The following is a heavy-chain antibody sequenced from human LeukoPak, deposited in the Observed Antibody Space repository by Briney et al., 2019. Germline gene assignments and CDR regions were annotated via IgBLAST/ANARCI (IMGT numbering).Heavy chain of an antibody. CDR3: AKPRRGYNYGYYFDC. Sequence: GSLRLSCAASGFTFSSYGMHWVRQAPGKGLEWVAVIWYDGSNKYYADSVKGRFTISRDNVKNTLYLQLNSLRAEDTAVYYCAKPRRGYNYGYYFDCWGQGTLVTVSS. D-gene: IGHD5-24*01. J-gene: IGHJ4*02. CDR2: IWYDGSNK. CDR1: GFTFSSYG. V-gene: IGHV3-33*06.